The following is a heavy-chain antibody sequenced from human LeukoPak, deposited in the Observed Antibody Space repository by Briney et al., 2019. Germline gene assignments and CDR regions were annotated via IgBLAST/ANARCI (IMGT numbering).Heavy chain of an antibody. CDR1: GGSFSGYY. CDR3: ASRRSSSDN. CDR2: INHSGST. V-gene: IGHV4-34*01. D-gene: IGHD6-6*01. Sequence: SETLSLTCAVYGGSFSGYYWSWIRQPPGKGLEWIGEINHSGSTNYNPSLKSRVTISVDTSKNQFSLKLSSVTAADTAVYYCASRRSSSDNWGQGTLVTVS. J-gene: IGHJ4*02.